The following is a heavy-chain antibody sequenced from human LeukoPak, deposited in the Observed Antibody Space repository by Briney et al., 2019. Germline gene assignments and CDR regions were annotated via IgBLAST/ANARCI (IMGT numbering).Heavy chain of an antibody. CDR3: AKNYESGRWVPYGMVV. V-gene: IGHV3-23*01. Sequence: GGSLRLSCAASGFTFSSYAMRWVRQAPGKGLEWVSAIGSGSGGTTIYADSVKGRFTISRDNSKNTLYLQMSSLRDEDTAVYYCAKNYESGRWVPYGMVVWGQGTTVTVSS. D-gene: IGHD3-10*01. J-gene: IGHJ6*02. CDR2: IGSGSGGTT. CDR1: GFTFSSYA.